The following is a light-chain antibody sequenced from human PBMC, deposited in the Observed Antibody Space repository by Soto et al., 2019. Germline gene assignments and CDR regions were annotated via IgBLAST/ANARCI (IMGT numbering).Light chain of an antibody. CDR2: KAS. CDR1: QSISTY. J-gene: IGKJ2*01. CDR3: QQYNSYSPYT. V-gene: IGKV1-5*03. Sequence: ESRMTQSPGTVSASVGDRVTITCRASQSISTYFAWYQQKPGNAPKLLIYKASNLQSGVPSRFSGSGSGTEFTLTISSLQPDDFATYYCQQYNSYSPYTFGQGTKVDIK.